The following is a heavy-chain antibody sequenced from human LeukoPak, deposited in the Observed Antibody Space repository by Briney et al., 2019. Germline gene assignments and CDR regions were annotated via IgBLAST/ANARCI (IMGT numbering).Heavy chain of an antibody. CDR3: ARGLLYYDILTGYRSVAFDI. Sequence: SVKVSCKASGGTFSSYAISWVRQAPGQGLEWMGGIIPIFGTANYAQKFQGRVTITADESTSTAYMELSSLRSEDTAVYYCARGLLYYDILTGYRSVAFDIWGQGTMVTVSS. CDR2: IIPIFGTA. D-gene: IGHD3-9*01. CDR1: GGTFSSYA. V-gene: IGHV1-69*13. J-gene: IGHJ3*02.